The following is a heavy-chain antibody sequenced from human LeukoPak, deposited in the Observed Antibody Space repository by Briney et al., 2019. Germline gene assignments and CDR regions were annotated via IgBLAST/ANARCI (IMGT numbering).Heavy chain of an antibody. Sequence: SETLSPTCAVSGGSISSNNWWGWVRQPPGKGLEWIGEIYHSGSPNYNPSLKSRVTISVDKSRNHFSLNLSPVTAADTAVYYCARVNINNWHSCDYWGQGTLVTVSS. J-gene: IGHJ4*02. CDR3: ARVNINNWHSCDY. CDR1: GGSISSNNW. CDR2: IYHSGSP. D-gene: IGHD1-1*01. V-gene: IGHV4-4*02.